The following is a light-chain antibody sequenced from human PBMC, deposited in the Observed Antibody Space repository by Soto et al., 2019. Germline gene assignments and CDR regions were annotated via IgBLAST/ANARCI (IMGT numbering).Light chain of an antibody. J-gene: IGKJ5*01. CDR3: QQYRTFPIT. CDR1: HDINTY. Sequence: DMQLTQSPSSLSLSVGYRFTMTCQTSHDINTYLNWYQQKPGRAPKLLIYDASNLETGVASTFSGSGSGTHFTFTINSLQPEDVGTYYCQQYRTFPITFGQGTRLEI. V-gene: IGKV1-33*01. CDR2: DAS.